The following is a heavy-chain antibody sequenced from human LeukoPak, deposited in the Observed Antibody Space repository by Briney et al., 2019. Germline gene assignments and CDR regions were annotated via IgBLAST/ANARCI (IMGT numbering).Heavy chain of an antibody. CDR3: ARNAVRGDNMDV. J-gene: IGHJ6*03. D-gene: IGHD3-10*01. V-gene: IGHV1-2*02. CDR1: GYTFTGYY. CDR2: INPNSGGT. Sequence: ASVKVSCKASGYTFTGYYMHWVRQAPGQGLEWMGWINPNSGGTNYAQKFQGRVTMTRDTSISTAYMELSRLRSDDTAVYYCARNAVRGDNMDVWGKGTTVTIFS.